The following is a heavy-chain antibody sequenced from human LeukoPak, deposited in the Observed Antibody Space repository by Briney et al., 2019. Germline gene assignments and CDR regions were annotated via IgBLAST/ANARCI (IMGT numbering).Heavy chain of an antibody. CDR1: GYTFTSNY. J-gene: IGHJ4*02. CDR3: ARGQNKCLGH. V-gene: IGHV1-24*01. Sequence: GASVKVSCKASGYTFTSNYIHWVRQAPGKGLEWMGGFDPEDGETIYAQKFQGRVTMTEDTSTDTAYMELSSLRSEDTAVYYCARGQNKCLGHWGQGTLVTVSS. CDR2: FDPEDGET. D-gene: IGHD2/OR15-2a*01.